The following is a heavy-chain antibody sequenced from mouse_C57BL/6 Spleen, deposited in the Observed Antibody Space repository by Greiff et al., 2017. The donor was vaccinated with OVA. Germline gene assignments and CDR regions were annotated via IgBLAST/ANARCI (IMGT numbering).Heavy chain of an antibody. D-gene: IGHD3-1*01. CDR1: GYAFSSSW. Sequence: VQLKESGPELVKPGASVKISCKASGYAFSSSWMNWVKQRPGKGLEWIGRIYPGDGDTNYNGKFKGKATLTADKSSSTAYRQLSSLTSEDSAVYFCATRGRWGYFDVWGTGTTVTVSS. J-gene: IGHJ1*03. V-gene: IGHV1-82*01. CDR2: IYPGDGDT. CDR3: ATRGRWGYFDV.